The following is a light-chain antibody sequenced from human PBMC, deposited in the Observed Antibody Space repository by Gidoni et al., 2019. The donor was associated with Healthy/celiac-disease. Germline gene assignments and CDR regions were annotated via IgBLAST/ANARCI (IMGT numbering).Light chain of an antibody. Sequence: DIQMTQSPTSVSASVGDRVTIICRASQGINKWLAWYQQKPGKAPKLLIYTASSLQSGVPSRFSGSGSGTDFTLTIISLQPEDFATYYCQQTNSFPLVTFGGGTKVEIK. CDR1: QGINKW. V-gene: IGKV1-12*01. J-gene: IGKJ4*01. CDR2: TAS. CDR3: QQTNSFPLVT.